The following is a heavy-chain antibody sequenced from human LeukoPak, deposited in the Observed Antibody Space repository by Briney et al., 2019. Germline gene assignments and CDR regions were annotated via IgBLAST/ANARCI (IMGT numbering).Heavy chain of an antibody. CDR2: TSWNSGTI. CDR1: GFTFDDYA. J-gene: IGHJ4*02. Sequence: GGSLRLSCAASGFTFDDYAMHWVRQASGKGLEWVAGTSWNSGTIAYGDSVKGRFTISRDNAKDSLWLQMNSLRAEDMALYYCAKDSRPRFDTSGWYSFDYWGQGTLVTVSS. CDR3: AKDSRPRFDTSGWYSFDY. V-gene: IGHV3-9*03. D-gene: IGHD6-19*01.